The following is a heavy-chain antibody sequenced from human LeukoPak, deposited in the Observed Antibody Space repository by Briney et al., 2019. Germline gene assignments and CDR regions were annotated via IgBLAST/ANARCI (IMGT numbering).Heavy chain of an antibody. D-gene: IGHD6-19*01. J-gene: IGHJ4*02. CDR2: IIPILGIA. V-gene: IGHV1-69*04. CDR1: GGTFSSYA. CDR3: ARGGSATNYFDY. Sequence: SVKVSCKASGGTFSSYAISWVRQAPGQGLEWMGRIIPILGIANYAQKFQGRVTITADKSTSTAYMELSSLRSEDTAVYYCARGGSATNYFDYWGQGTLVTVSS.